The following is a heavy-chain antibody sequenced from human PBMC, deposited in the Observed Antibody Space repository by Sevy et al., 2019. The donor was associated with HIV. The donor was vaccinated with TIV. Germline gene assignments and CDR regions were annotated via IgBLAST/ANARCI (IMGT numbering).Heavy chain of an antibody. J-gene: IGHJ6*02. V-gene: IGHV3-48*01. Sequence: GGSLRLSCAASGFTFSSYSMNWVRQAPGKGLEWVSYISYSGTTIYYADSAQGRFTISRDNAKSSLYLQMKSLRAEDTAVYYCARGLAALPGYYYGMHVWGQGTTVTVSS. CDR2: ISYSGTTI. CDR1: GFTFSSYS. D-gene: IGHD6-6*01. CDR3: ARGLAALPGYYYGMHV.